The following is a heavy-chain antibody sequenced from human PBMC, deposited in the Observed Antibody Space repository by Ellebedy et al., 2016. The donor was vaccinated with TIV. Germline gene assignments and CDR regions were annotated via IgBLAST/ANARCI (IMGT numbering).Heavy chain of an antibody. D-gene: IGHD1-26*01. V-gene: IGHV1-2*04. J-gene: IGHJ4*02. CDR3: ARDGGSYSDIDY. Sequence: AASVKVSCKASGYTFTGYYMHWVRQAPGQGLEWKGWINPNSGGTNYAQKFQGWVTMTRDTSISTAYMELSRLRSDDPSVYYCARDGGSYSDIDYWGQGTLVTVSA. CDR2: INPNSGGT. CDR1: GYTFTGYY.